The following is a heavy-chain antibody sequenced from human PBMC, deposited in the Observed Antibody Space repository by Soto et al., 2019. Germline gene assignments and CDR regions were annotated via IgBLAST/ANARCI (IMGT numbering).Heavy chain of an antibody. V-gene: IGHV4-31*03. CDR2: IYYSGST. D-gene: IGHD6-13*01. CDR3: ARGSTYSSSWYLFWFDP. J-gene: IGHJ5*02. Sequence: PSETLSLTCTVSGVSISSGGYYWSWIRQHPGKGLEWIGYIYYSGSTYYNPSLKSRVTISVDTSKNQFSLKLSSVTAADTAVYYCARGSTYSSSWYLFWFDPWGQGTLVTVSS. CDR1: GVSISSGGYY.